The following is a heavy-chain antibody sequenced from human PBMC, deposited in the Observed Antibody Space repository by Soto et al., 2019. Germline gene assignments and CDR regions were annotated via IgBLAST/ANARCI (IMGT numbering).Heavy chain of an antibody. J-gene: IGHJ3*02. Sequence: GGSLRLSCAASGFTFSSYAMQWVRQAPGKGLECVAVLSYDGSNKYYADSVKGRFTISRDNSKYTLYLQMNSLRVEDTVVYYCARSRITMIVVADAFDIWGQGTLVTVSS. D-gene: IGHD3-22*01. CDR2: LSYDGSNK. V-gene: IGHV3-30-3*01. CDR1: GFTFSSYA. CDR3: ARSRITMIVVADAFDI.